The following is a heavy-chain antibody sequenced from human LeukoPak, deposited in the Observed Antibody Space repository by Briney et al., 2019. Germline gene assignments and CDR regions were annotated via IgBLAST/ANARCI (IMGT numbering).Heavy chain of an antibody. D-gene: IGHD1-26*01. CDR2: IYYSGNL. Sequence: PSETLSPTCDVSGDSIGSGAFYWGWVRQSPERGLEWIGSIYYSGNLYNNPSLKSRVTVSIDTSKNRFSLRLKSVTAADTAVYYCARGLTGGWAAVFDYWGQGTLVTVSS. CDR3: ARGLTGGWAAVFDY. J-gene: IGHJ4*02. CDR1: GDSIGSGAFY. V-gene: IGHV4-39*02.